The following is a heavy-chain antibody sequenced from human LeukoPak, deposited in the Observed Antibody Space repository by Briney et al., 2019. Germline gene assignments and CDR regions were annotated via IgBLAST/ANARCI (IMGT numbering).Heavy chain of an antibody. V-gene: IGHV3-11*01. CDR1: GFTFSDYY. J-gene: IGHJ4*02. CDR2: ISSSGSTI. CDR3: AKGGEYSGSQRAYFDY. D-gene: IGHD1-26*01. Sequence: KSGGSLRLSCAASGFTFSDYYMSWIRQAPGKGLEWVSYISSSGSTIYYADSVKGRFTISRDNAKNSLYLQMNSLRAEDTALYYCAKGGEYSGSQRAYFDYWGQGTLVTVSS.